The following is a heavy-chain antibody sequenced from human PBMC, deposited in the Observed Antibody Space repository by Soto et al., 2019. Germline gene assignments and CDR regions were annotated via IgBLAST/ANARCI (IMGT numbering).Heavy chain of an antibody. D-gene: IGHD2-15*01. V-gene: IGHV4-38-2*01. CDR3: ARSDHYCKRGFDS. CDR2: IYHSGST. Sequence: WGWKRQPPGKGLEWIGSIYHSGSTYYNPSLKSRVTMSVDASKNQFSLNLSSVTAADTAVYYCARSDHYCKRGFDSWGQGTLVTV. J-gene: IGHJ4*02.